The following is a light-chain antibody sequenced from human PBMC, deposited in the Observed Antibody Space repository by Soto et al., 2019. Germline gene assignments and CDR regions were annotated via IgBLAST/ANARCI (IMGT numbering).Light chain of an antibody. CDR3: QQRSNWPST. Sequence: EIVLTQSPATLSLSPGQRATLSCRACQSVNSFLAWYQQKPGQPPRLLIYDASNRATGIPARFSGSGSGRDFTLTISSLEPEDFAVYYCQQRSNWPSTFGGGTNVEIK. CDR1: QSVNSF. J-gene: IGKJ4*01. CDR2: DAS. V-gene: IGKV3-11*02.